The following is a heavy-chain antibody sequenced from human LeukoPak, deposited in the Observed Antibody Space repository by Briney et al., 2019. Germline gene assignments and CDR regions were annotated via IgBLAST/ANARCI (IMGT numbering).Heavy chain of an antibody. Sequence: MASETLSLTCTVSGGSIGWDYWSWIRQSAGKGLEWIGRIYKSGSTNYNPSFRSRVTMSVDTSKNQFSLSVTSVTAAHTAVYYCAREEYFQDSNGYSYYFHSWGQGSLVTVSS. CDR2: IYKSGST. V-gene: IGHV4-4*07. J-gene: IGHJ4*02. D-gene: IGHD3-22*01. CDR1: GGSIGWDY. CDR3: AREEYFQDSNGYSYYFHS.